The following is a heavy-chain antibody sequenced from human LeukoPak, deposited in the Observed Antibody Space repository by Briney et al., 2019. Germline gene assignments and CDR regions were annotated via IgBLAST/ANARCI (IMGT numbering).Heavy chain of an antibody. J-gene: IGHJ4*02. V-gene: IGHV3-43*01. CDR2: ISWDGTRT. CDR1: GFTFDDYT. D-gene: IGHD3-22*01. CDR3: AKDIASYYDNSGYPSFYFDY. Sequence: PGGSLRLSCAASGFTFDDYTIHWVRQVPGKGLEWVSLISWDGTRTYYADSVKGRFTISRDNSKNSLYLQMNSLKTEDTALYYCAKDIASYYDNSGYPSFYFDYWGQGTLVTVSS.